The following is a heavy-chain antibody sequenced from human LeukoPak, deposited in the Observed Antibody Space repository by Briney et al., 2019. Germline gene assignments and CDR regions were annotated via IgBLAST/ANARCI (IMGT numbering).Heavy chain of an antibody. CDR3: ARDSPNDGILWWSIDY. D-gene: IGHD2-21*01. CDR1: GFTFSNYV. J-gene: IGHJ4*02. CDR2: ISGSGGYT. V-gene: IGHV3-23*01. Sequence: GGSLRLSCAASGFTFSNYVMSWVRQAPGKGLEWVSAISGSGGYTDYADSVKGRFTISRDNAKKSLYLQMNSLRAEDTAVYYCARDSPNDGILWWSIDYWGQGTLVTVSS.